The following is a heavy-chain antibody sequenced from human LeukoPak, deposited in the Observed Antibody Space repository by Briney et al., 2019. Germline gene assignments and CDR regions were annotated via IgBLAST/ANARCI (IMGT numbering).Heavy chain of an antibody. D-gene: IGHD2-2*01. Sequence: ASVKVSRKASGYTFISYGISWVRQAPGQGLEWMGWISTYNGKTNYAQKLQGRVTMTTDTSTSTAYMELRSLRSDDTAVYYCARDQSQDQLGYFYYGMDVWGQGTTVTVSS. CDR3: ARDQSQDQLGYFYYGMDV. V-gene: IGHV1-18*01. J-gene: IGHJ6*02. CDR2: ISTYNGKT. CDR1: GYTFISYG.